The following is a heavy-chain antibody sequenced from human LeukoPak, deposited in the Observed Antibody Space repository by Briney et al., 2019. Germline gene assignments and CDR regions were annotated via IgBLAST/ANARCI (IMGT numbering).Heavy chain of an antibody. V-gene: IGHV4-59*12. CDR1: GGSISSYY. D-gene: IGHD3-3*01. J-gene: IGHJ4*02. CDR2: IYYSGST. Sequence: PSETLSLTCTVSGGSISSYYWSWIRQPPGKGLEWIGYIYYSGSTNYNPSLKSRVTISVDTSKNQFSLKLSSVTAADTAVYYCARDDGFWSGYFGYWGQGTLVTVSS. CDR3: ARDDGFWSGYFGY.